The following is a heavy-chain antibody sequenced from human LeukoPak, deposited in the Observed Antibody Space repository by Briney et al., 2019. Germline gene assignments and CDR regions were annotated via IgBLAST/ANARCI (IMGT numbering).Heavy chain of an antibody. Sequence: SETLSLTCTVSGGSLSSSDYYWDWIRQPPGKGLEWIGCISYSGNTYYNPSLKSRVTMSVDTSKDQFSLKLSSVTAADTAVFYCAGHRYYFGSGSYFSRNPPLHHYFYMDVWGKGTTVTVSS. J-gene: IGHJ6*03. CDR2: ISYSGNT. CDR1: GGSLSSSDYY. CDR3: AGHRYYFGSGSYFSRNPPLHHYFYMDV. V-gene: IGHV4-39*01. D-gene: IGHD3-10*01.